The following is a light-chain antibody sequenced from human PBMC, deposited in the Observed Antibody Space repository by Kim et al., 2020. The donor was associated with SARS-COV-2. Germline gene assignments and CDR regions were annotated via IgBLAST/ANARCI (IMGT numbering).Light chain of an antibody. CDR1: QSISSIY. CDR2: QSS. Sequence: APGERAALSCRASQSISSIYLACYQKKPGQAPRLLIYQSSNRTTGIPDRFSGSGCGTDFTLTISILEPDDFAEYYCQQYSSSPVTFGQGTKVDIK. V-gene: IGKV3-20*01. CDR3: QQYSSSPVT. J-gene: IGKJ1*01.